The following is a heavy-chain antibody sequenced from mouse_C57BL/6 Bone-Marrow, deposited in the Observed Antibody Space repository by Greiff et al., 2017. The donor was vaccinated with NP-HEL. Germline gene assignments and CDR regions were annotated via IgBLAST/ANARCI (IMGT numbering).Heavy chain of an antibody. CDR1: GYTFTTYP. CDR2: FHPYNDDT. J-gene: IGHJ2*01. V-gene: IGHV1-47*01. Sequence: LQESGAELVKPGASVKMSCKASGYTFTTYPIEWMKQNHGKSLEWIGNFHPYNDDTKYNEKFKGKATLTVEKSSSTVYLELSRLTSDDSAVYYCARGKKLYYYGLYFDYWGQGTTLTVSS. CDR3: ARGKKLYYYGLYFDY. D-gene: IGHD1-1*01.